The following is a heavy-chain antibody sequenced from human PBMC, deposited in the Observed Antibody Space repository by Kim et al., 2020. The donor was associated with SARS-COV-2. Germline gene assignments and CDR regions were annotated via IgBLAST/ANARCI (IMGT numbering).Heavy chain of an antibody. D-gene: IGHD3-10*01. J-gene: IGHJ6*02. V-gene: IGHV3-13*01. CDR1: GFTFSSYD. CDR2: IGTAGDT. CDR3: ARGQFGELHSPYYYYGMDV. Sequence: GGSLRLSCAASGFTFSSYDMHWVRQATGKGLEWVSAIGTAGDTYYPGSVKGRFTISRENAKNSLYLQMNSLRAGDTAVYYCARGQFGELHSPYYYYGMDVWGQGTTVTISS.